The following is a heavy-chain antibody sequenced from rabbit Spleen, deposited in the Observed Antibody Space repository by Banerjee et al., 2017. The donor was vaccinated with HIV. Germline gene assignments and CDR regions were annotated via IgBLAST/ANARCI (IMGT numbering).Heavy chain of an antibody. J-gene: IGHJ4*01. D-gene: IGHD7-1*01. V-gene: IGHV1S40*01. Sequence: QSLVEAGGDLLKPRASLTLPCTASAFSFSSSNNMLCCGQDPAEELQGLTCIYTGRSGGTTYASWAKGRFTISKTSSTAVTLQMTSLTVADTATYFCAREADTTALGEDLWGQGTLVTVS. CDR1: AFSFSSSNN. CDR3: AREADTTALGEDL. CDR2: IYTGRSGGT.